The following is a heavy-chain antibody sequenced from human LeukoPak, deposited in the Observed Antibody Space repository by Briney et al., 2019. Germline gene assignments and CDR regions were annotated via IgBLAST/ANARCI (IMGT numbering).Heavy chain of an antibody. CDR3: ARSTRGVVRGVITVYFDY. D-gene: IGHD3-10*01. CDR1: GVSISSSSYY. CDR2: IYYSGST. V-gene: IGHV4-39*01. J-gene: IGHJ4*02. Sequence: PSETLSLTCTVSGVSISSSSYYWGWIRQPPGKGLEWIGSIYYSGSTYYNPSLKSRVTISVDTSKNQFSLKLSSVTAADTAVYYCARSTRGVVRGVITVYFDYWGQGTLVTVSS.